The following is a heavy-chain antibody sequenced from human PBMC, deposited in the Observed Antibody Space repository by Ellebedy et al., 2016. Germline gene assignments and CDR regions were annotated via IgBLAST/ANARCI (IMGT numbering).Heavy chain of an antibody. Sequence: GSLRLSXTVSGGSISTYYSSWLRPPPGKGLEWIGNIYNSGSTNYNPSLKSRVTISVDTSKNQFSLKVTSVTAADTAMYYCARGSRRDGYLVGFDYWGQGILVTVSS. CDR3: ARGSRRDGYLVGFDY. CDR1: GGSISTYY. V-gene: IGHV4-59*01. D-gene: IGHD5-24*01. CDR2: IYNSGST. J-gene: IGHJ4*02.